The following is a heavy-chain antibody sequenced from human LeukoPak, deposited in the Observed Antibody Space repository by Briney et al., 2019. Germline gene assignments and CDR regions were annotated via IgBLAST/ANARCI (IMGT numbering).Heavy chain of an antibody. CDR3: ARNGYRARYDY. Sequence: PSETLSLTRAVYGGSFSGYYWSWIRQPPGKGLEWIGEINHSGSTNYNPSLKSRVTISVDTSKNQFSLKLSSVTAADTAVYYCARNGYRARYDYWGQGTLVTVSS. CDR1: GGSFSGYY. D-gene: IGHD2-2*03. V-gene: IGHV4-34*01. CDR2: INHSGST. J-gene: IGHJ4*02.